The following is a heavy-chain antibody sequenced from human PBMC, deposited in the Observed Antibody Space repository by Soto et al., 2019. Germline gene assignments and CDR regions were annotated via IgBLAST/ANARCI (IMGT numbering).Heavy chain of an antibody. CDR3: ARERDSYSDPWQELHY. V-gene: IGHV3-30*03. CDR1: GFTFSSYG. J-gene: IGHJ4*02. Sequence: GGSLRLSCAASGFTFSSYGMHWVRQAPGKGLEWVAVISYDGSNKYYADSVKGRFSISRDNSKNTVYLQMNSLRAEDTAVYFCARERDSYSDPWQELHYWGQGTLVTVSS. CDR2: ISYDGSNK. D-gene: IGHD5-18*01.